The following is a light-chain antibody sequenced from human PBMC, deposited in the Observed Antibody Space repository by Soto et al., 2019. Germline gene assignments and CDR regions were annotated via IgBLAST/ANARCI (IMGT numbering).Light chain of an antibody. V-gene: IGLV2-8*01. CDR3: SSYAGSNTFV. Sequence: QSALTQPPSASGSPGQSVTISCTGTSSDVGDYNYVSWYQQYPGKAPKLMIYEVNKRPSGVPDRFSGSKSGNTASLTVSGLQAEDEADYYCSSYAGSNTFVFGTGTKLTVL. J-gene: IGLJ1*01. CDR2: EVN. CDR1: SSDVGDYNY.